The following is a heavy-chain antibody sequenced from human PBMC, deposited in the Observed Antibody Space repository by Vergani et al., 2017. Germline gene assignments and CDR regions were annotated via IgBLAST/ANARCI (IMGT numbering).Heavy chain of an antibody. CDR3: TKNSHRKYCSGGSCYSFLDY. CDR1: GFTFSNYA. V-gene: IGHV3-23*01. CDR2: ISGNGGST. Sequence: EVQLLESGGDLIPRGGSLRLSCAASGFTFSNYAMSWVRQAPGRGLEWVSTISGNGGSTYYADSVKGRFTISRDNSKNKLYLQMNSLRAEDTAIFYCTKNSHRKYCSGGSCYSFLDYWGQGTLVTVSS. J-gene: IGHJ4*02. D-gene: IGHD2-15*01.